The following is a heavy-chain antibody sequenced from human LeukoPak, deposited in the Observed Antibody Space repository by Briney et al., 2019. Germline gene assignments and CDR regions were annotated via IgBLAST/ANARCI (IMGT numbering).Heavy chain of an antibody. Sequence: SGGSLRLSCEVSGFTFTDYWMNWVRQAPGKGPEWVASIRQDGSEKIYVDSVKGRFTISRDNTKNSLSLQLNGLRAEDTAVYYCARFGITFGGVIDDAFDIWGQGTMVTVSS. CDR2: IRQDGSEK. J-gene: IGHJ3*02. CDR3: ARFGITFGGVIDDAFDI. V-gene: IGHV3-7*01. D-gene: IGHD3-16*02. CDR1: GFTFTDYW.